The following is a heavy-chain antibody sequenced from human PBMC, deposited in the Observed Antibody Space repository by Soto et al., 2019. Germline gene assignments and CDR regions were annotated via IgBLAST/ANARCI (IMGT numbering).Heavy chain of an antibody. J-gene: IGHJ4*02. Sequence: GGSLRLSCAASGFTFSSYSMNWVRQAPGKGLEWVSYISSSSSTIYYADSVKGRFTISRDNAKNSLYLQMNSLRAEDTAVYYCARVSIAARRVIDYWGQGTLVTVSS. V-gene: IGHV3-48*01. D-gene: IGHD6-6*01. CDR1: GFTFSSYS. CDR2: ISSSSSTI. CDR3: ARVSIAARRVIDY.